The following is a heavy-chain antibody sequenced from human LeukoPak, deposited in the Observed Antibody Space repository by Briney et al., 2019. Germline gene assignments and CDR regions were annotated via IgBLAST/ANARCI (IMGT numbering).Heavy chain of an antibody. D-gene: IGHD3-10*01. J-gene: IGHJ4*02. CDR2: IYTSGST. CDR1: GGSISSYY. Sequence: PSETLSLTCTVSGGSISSYYWSWIRQPAGKGLEWIGRIYTSGSTNYNPSLKSRVTMSVDTSKNQFSLKLSSVTAADTAVYYCARGLYYGSGTYHFDYWGQGTLLTVSS. CDR3: ARGLYYGSGTYHFDY. V-gene: IGHV4-4*07.